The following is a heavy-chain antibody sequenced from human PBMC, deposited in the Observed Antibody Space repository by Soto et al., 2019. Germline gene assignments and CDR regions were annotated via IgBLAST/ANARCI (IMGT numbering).Heavy chain of an antibody. CDR3: ARRGYATSGYFFDY. CDR1: GYIFTSYG. V-gene: IGHV1-18*01. Sequence: ASVKVSCKASGYIFTSYGISWVRQAPGEGLEWMGWISAHSGKTIYAEKVQGRVTMTTETSTSTAYMDLRSLRSDDTAVYYCARRGYATSGYFFDYWGQGTLVTVSS. J-gene: IGHJ4*02. D-gene: IGHD3-22*01. CDR2: ISAHSGKT.